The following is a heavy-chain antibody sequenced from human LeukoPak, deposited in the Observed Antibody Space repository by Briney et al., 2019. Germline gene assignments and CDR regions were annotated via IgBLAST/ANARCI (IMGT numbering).Heavy chain of an antibody. D-gene: IGHD3-22*01. CDR3: AKDRTMIVVVIIDY. Sequence: GGSLRLSCAASGFTFSSYAMSWVRQAPGKGPEWVSAISGSGGSTYYADSVKGRFTISRDNSKNTLYLQMNSLRAEDTAVYYCAKDRTMIVVVIIDYWGQGTLVTVSS. V-gene: IGHV3-23*01. CDR2: ISGSGGST. CDR1: GFTFSSYA. J-gene: IGHJ4*02.